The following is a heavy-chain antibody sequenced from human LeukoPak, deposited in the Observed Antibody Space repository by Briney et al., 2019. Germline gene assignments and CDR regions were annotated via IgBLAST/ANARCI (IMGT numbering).Heavy chain of an antibody. CDR3: ARRRAVAGVNWFDP. CDR1: GYTFTSYG. CDR2: ISAYNGNT. Sequence: GSVKVSCKASGYTFTSYGISWVRQAPGQGLEWMGWISAYNGNTNYAQKFQGRVTMTTDTSMSTAYMELGSLRSDDTAVYYCARRRAVAGVNWFDPWGQGTLVTVSS. V-gene: IGHV1-18*01. J-gene: IGHJ5*02. D-gene: IGHD6-19*01.